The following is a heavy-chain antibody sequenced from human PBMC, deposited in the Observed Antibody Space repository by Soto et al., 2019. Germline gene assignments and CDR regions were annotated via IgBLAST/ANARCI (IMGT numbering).Heavy chain of an antibody. J-gene: IGHJ4*02. CDR2: INAGNGNT. V-gene: IGHV1-3*01. D-gene: IGHD3-22*01. CDR3: AREVSYYDSSGYYF. Sequence: ASVKVSCKAIGYSFTSHYMHWVRQAPGQRLEWMGWINAGNGNTKYSQKFQGRVTITRDTSASTAYMELSSLRSEDTAVYYCAREVSYYDSSGYYFWGQGTLVTVSS. CDR1: GYSFTSHY.